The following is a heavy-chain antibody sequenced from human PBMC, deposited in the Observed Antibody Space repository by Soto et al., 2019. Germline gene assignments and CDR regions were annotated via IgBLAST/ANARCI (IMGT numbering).Heavy chain of an antibody. D-gene: IGHD6-13*01. J-gene: IGHJ6*02. Sequence: QPGGSLRLSCAASGFTFNNYGMHWVRQAPGKGLEWVAVIWNDGNGYYYANSVKGRFTISRDNSKNTLYLQMSSLRVEDTAVYYCARRQISPPTRGAASARGGMDVWGQGTTVTVSS. V-gene: IGHV3-33*01. CDR1: GFTFNNYG. CDR2: IWNDGNGY. CDR3: ARRQISPPTRGAASARGGMDV.